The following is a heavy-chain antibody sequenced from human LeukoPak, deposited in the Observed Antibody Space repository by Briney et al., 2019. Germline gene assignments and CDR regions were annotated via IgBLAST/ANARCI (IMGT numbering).Heavy chain of an antibody. CDR3: ARLIGYSSGHSAVYYFDY. V-gene: IGHV3-74*01. Sequence: QPGGSLRLSCAASGFTFRTYWMHWVRQAPGKGLVWVSLINSGGDDTRYADSVKGRFTISRDNAKNTLYLQMNSLRAEDTAVYYCARLIGYSSGHSAVYYFDYWGQGTLVTVSS. D-gene: IGHD6-19*01. CDR1: GFTFRTYW. J-gene: IGHJ4*02. CDR2: INSGGDDT.